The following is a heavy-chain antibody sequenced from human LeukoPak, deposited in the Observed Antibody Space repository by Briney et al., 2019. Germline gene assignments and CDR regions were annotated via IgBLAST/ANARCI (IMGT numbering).Heavy chain of an antibody. V-gene: IGHV1-18*01. CDR1: GYTFTSYG. Sequence: GPSVKVSCKASGYTFTSYGISWVRQAPGQGLEWMGWISAYNGNTNYAQKLQGRVTMTTDTSTSTAYMELRSLRSDDTAVYYCARLQLWSLKTYYYYYMDVWGKGTTVTVSS. D-gene: IGHD5-18*01. J-gene: IGHJ6*03. CDR3: ARLQLWSLKTYYYYYMDV. CDR2: ISAYNGNT.